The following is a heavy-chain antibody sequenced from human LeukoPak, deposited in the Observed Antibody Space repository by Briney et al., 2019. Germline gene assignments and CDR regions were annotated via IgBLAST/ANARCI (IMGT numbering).Heavy chain of an antibody. J-gene: IGHJ4*02. Sequence: ASVKVSCKASGHTFTSYDINWVRQATGQGLEWMGWMNPNSGNTGYAQKFQGRVTMTRNTSISTAYMELSSLRSEDTAVYYCARAPRGSYYPVDYWGQGTLVTVSS. D-gene: IGHD1-26*01. V-gene: IGHV1-8*01. CDR3: ARAPRGSYYPVDY. CDR2: MNPNSGNT. CDR1: GHTFTSYD.